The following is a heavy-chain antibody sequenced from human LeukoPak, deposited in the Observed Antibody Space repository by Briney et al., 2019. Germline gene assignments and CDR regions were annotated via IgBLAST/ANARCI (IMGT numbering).Heavy chain of an antibody. CDR2: ISSSSSYI. Sequence: PGGSLRLSCAASGFTFSSYSMNWVRQAPGKGLEWVSSISSSSSYIYYADSVKGRFTISRDNAKNSLYLQMNSLRAEDTAVYYCARVRGYDSSGAYYFDYWGQGTLVTVSS. V-gene: IGHV3-21*01. CDR1: GFTFSSYS. D-gene: IGHD3-22*01. CDR3: ARVRGYDSSGAYYFDY. J-gene: IGHJ4*02.